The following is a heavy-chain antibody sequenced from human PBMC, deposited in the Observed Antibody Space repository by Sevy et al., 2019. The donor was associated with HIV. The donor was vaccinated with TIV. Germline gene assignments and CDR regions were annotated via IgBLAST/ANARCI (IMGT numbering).Heavy chain of an antibody. CDR2: INHSGGT. V-gene: IGHV4-34*01. D-gene: IGHD2-15*01. CDR3: ARHCTGSSCSHAFDI. J-gene: IGHJ3*02. Sequence: PETLSLTCAVYGGSFSGSYWSWIRQPPGKGLEWIGEINHSGGTNYNPSLKSRVTISVDTSKNQFSLKLNSVTAADTAVYYCARHCTGSSCSHAFDIWGQGTMVTVSS. CDR1: GGSFSGSY.